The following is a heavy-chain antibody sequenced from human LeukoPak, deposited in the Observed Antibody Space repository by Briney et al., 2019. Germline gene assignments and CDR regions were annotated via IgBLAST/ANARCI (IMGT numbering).Heavy chain of an antibody. V-gene: IGHV3-30-3*01. CDR2: ISYDGSET. Sequence: GGSLRLSCTASGFTFRRFAISWVRQTPGKGLEWVAMISYDGSETFFADSVKGRFTISRDNSKNTLYLQMNSLRAEDTAVYYCARDHDGYFDYWGQGTLVTVSS. CDR1: GFTFRRFA. J-gene: IGHJ4*02. CDR3: ARDHDGYFDY.